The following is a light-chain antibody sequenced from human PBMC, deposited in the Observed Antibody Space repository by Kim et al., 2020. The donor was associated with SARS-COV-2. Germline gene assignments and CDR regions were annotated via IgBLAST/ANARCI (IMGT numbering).Light chain of an antibody. V-gene: IGKV2-30*02. CDR2: KVS. Sequence: DVVMTQSPLSLPVTLGQPASISCRSSQRLVHSDGNTYLNWFQQRPGESPRRLIYKVSNRDSGVPDRFSGSGSGTDFTLKISRVEAEDVGACYCMQTTHWPYTFGQGTKLEI. CDR1: QRLVHSDGNTY. J-gene: IGKJ2*01. CDR3: MQTTHWPYT.